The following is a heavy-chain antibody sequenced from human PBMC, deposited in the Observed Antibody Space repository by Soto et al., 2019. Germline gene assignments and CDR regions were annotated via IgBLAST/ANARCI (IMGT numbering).Heavy chain of an antibody. Sequence: VGSLRLSCVASGFTFSSYSMNWVRQAPGKGLEWVSSISSSSSYIYYADSVKGRFTISRDNAKNSLYLQMNSLRAEDTAVYYCATAPVLRFLEWSPFGPSGYFDYWGQGTLVTVSS. V-gene: IGHV3-21*01. D-gene: IGHD3-3*01. J-gene: IGHJ4*02. CDR2: ISSSSSYI. CDR3: ATAPVLRFLEWSPFGPSGYFDY. CDR1: GFTFSSYS.